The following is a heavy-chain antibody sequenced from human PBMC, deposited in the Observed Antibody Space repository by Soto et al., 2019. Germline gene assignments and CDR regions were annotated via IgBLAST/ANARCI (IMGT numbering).Heavy chain of an antibody. Sequence: SQTLSLTCAISGDSVSSNSAAWNWIRQSPSRGLEWLGRTYYRSKWNNDYAVSVKSRITITPDTSKNQFSLQLNSVTPEDTAVYYCARYALAPVGPDAFDIWGQGTMVTVSS. CDR2: TYYRSKWNN. CDR3: ARYALAPVGPDAFDI. D-gene: IGHD2-2*01. CDR1: GDSVSSNSAA. J-gene: IGHJ3*02. V-gene: IGHV6-1*01.